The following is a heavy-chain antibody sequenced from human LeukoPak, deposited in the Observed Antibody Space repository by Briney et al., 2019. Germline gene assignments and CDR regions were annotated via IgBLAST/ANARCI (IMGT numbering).Heavy chain of an antibody. D-gene: IGHD3-10*01. V-gene: IGHV4-30-2*01. CDR3: ARYGGSGTYFFDY. Sequence: SQTLSLTCAVSGGSVSSGGYSWSWIRQPPGKGLEWIGYIYDSGSTYYNPSLKSRVTISLDRSKNQFSLKLTSVTAADTAVYYCARYGGSGTYFFDYWGQGTLVTVSS. CDR1: GGSVSSGGYS. J-gene: IGHJ4*02. CDR2: IYDSGST.